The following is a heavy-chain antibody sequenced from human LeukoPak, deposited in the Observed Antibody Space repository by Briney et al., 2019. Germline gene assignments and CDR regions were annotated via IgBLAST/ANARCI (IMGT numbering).Heavy chain of an antibody. Sequence: SETLSLTCTVSGGSISRGSYYWSWIRQPAGKGLEWIGRIYTSGSTNYNPSLKSRVTISVDTSKNQFSLKLSSVTAADTAVYYCAREIGSDSTSGDSNYYYYYMDVWGKGTTVTVSS. D-gene: IGHD2-2*01. CDR1: GGSISRGSYY. CDR2: IYTSGST. J-gene: IGHJ6*03. V-gene: IGHV4-61*02. CDR3: AREIGSDSTSGDSNYYYYYMDV.